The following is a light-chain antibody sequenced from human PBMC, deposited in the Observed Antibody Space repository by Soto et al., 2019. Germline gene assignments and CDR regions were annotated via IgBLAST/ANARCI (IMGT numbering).Light chain of an antibody. J-gene: IGLJ3*02. CDR2: EVG. Sequence: QSVLTQPPSASGSLGQSVTFSCTGTSGDVGGYDYVSWYRQYPGRAPKLMIYEVGKRPSGVPDRFSGSKSGNTASLTVSGLQAEDEADYYCHSYAGSIILGVFGGGTKLTVL. CDR1: SGDVGGYDY. CDR3: HSYAGSIILGV. V-gene: IGLV2-8*01.